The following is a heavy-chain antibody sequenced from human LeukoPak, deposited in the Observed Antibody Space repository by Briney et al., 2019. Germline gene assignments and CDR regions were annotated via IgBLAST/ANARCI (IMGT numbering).Heavy chain of an antibody. CDR1: GFTFSSYW. D-gene: IGHD6-19*01. Sequence: GGSLRLSCGASGFTFSSYWMHWVRQAPGKGLVWVSRINSDGSSTTYAASVKGRFTISRDNAKNTLYLQMNSLRAEDTAVYYCARDTSSGWSDAFDIWGQGTMVTVSS. V-gene: IGHV3-74*01. CDR2: INSDGSST. CDR3: ARDTSSGWSDAFDI. J-gene: IGHJ3*02.